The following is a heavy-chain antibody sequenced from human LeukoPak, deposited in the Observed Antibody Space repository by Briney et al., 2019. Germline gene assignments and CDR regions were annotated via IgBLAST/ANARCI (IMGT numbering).Heavy chain of an antibody. J-gene: IGHJ4*02. Sequence: SVKISCKASGGTFSSYAISWVRQAPGQGLEWMGRIIPILGIANYAQKFQGRVTITADKSTSTAYMELSSLRSEDTAVYYCARGGRDGYNTFDYWGQGTLVTVSS. D-gene: IGHD5-24*01. CDR1: GGTFSSYA. CDR3: ARGGRDGYNTFDY. CDR2: IIPILGIA. V-gene: IGHV1-69*04.